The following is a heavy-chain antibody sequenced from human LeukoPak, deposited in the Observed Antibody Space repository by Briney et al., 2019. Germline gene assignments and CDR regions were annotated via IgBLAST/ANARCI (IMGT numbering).Heavy chain of an antibody. Sequence: SETLSLTCTVSGGSVSSGSSYWSWIRQPPGKGLEWIGYIYYSGSTNYNPSLKSRVTISVDTSKNQFSLKLSSVTAADTAVYYCATGGWLRGDYWGQGTLVTVSS. CDR2: IYYSGST. CDR1: GGSVSSGSSY. CDR3: ATGGWLRGDY. V-gene: IGHV4-61*01. J-gene: IGHJ4*02. D-gene: IGHD5-12*01.